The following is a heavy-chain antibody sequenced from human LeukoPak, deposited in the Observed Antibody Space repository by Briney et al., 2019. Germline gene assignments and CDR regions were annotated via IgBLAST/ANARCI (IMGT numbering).Heavy chain of an antibody. CDR3: ESAQYRAIDY. D-gene: IGHD6-6*01. J-gene: IGHJ4*02. Sequence: GGSLRLSCAASGFTFSSYEMKWVRQAPGRGREGVSYISSSGKTKYYADSVNGRFTISRESAKKSLYLEVNSLRAEDTAVYYCESAQYRAIDYWGQGTLVTVSS. CDR2: ISSSGKTK. CDR1: GFTFSSYE. V-gene: IGHV3-48*03.